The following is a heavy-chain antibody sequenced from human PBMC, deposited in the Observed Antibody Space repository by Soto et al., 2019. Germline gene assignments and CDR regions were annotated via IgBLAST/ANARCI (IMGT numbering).Heavy chain of an antibody. J-gene: IGHJ6*02. CDR2: ISYDGSNK. V-gene: IGHV3-30-3*01. D-gene: IGHD2-2*02. CDR3: AREPDCSSTSCYTVSAYYYGMDV. CDR1: GFTFSSYA. Sequence: GGSLRLSCAASGFTFSSYAMHWVRQAPGKGLGWVAVISYDGSNKYYADSVKGRFTISRDNSKNTLYLQMNSLRAEDTAVYYCAREPDCSSTSCYTVSAYYYGMDVWGQGTTVTVSS.